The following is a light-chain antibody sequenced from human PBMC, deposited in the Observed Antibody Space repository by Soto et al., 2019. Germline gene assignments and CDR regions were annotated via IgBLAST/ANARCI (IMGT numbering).Light chain of an antibody. CDR2: EGS. J-gene: IGLJ1*01. CDR1: NSDIGSRNL. V-gene: IGLV2-23*01. Sequence: QSVLTQPPSVSGAPGQSITISCTGTNSDIGSRNLVSWYQQHPGIAPKLIIYEGSRRPSGISNRFSGSTSGSTASLTISGLQTEDEADYYCCSYVGASIYVFGTGTKVTVL. CDR3: CSYVGASIYV.